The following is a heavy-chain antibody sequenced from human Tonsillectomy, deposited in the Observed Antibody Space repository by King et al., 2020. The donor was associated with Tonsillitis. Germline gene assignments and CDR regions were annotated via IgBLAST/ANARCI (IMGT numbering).Heavy chain of an antibody. CDR2: ISGSSGRT. J-gene: IGHJ6*03. CDR1: GFTFSSFA. Sequence: DVQLVESGGGLVQSGGSLRLSCAASGFTFSSFAMTWVRQAPGKGLEWVSEISGSSGRTNYADSVKGRFTISRDNSENTLYLQMNSLRAEDTAVYYCATMKGWLPVNYCMDVWGKGTTVTVSS. D-gene: IGHD6-19*01. CDR3: ATMKGWLPVNYCMDV. V-gene: IGHV3-23*04.